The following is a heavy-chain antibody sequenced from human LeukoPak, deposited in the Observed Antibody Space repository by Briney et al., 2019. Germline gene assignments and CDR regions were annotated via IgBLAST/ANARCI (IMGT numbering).Heavy chain of an antibody. V-gene: IGHV1-69*05. D-gene: IGHD1-26*01. CDR2: IIPIFGTA. J-gene: IGHJ4*02. Sequence: SVKVSCKASGGTFSSYAISWVRQAPGQGLEWMGGIIPIFGTANYAQKLQGRVTMTTDTSTSTAYMELRSLRSDDTAVYYCARWVLVVGATAWGQGTLVTVSS. CDR1: GGTFSSYA. CDR3: ARWVLVVGATA.